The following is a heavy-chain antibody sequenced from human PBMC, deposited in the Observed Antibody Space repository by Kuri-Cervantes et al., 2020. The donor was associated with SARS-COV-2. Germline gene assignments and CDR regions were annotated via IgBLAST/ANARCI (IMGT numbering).Heavy chain of an antibody. CDR1: GYTFTSYG. CDR2: ISAYNGNT. Sequence: ASVKVSCKASGYTFTSYGISWVRQAPGQGLEWMGWISAYNGNTNYAQKLQGRVTMTTDTSTSTAYMELRSLRSDDTAVYYCARLPFNYDILTGYYYYYGMDVWGQGTTVTVYS. V-gene: IGHV1-18*04. J-gene: IGHJ6*02. CDR3: ARLPFNYDILTGYYYYYGMDV. D-gene: IGHD3-9*01.